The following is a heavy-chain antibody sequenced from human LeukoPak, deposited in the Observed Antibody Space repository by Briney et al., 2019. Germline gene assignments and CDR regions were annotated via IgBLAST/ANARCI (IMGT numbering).Heavy chain of an antibody. V-gene: IGHV3-7*03. CDR3: ARIAVADYYYYYGMDV. J-gene: IGHJ6*02. Sequence: GGSLRLSCAASGFTFSSYWISWVRQAPGKGLEWVANIKQDGSEKYYVDSVKGRFTISRDNAKNSLYLQMNSLRAEDTAVYYCARIAVADYYYYYGMDVWGQGTTVTVSS. CDR1: GFTFSSYW. D-gene: IGHD6-19*01. CDR2: IKQDGSEK.